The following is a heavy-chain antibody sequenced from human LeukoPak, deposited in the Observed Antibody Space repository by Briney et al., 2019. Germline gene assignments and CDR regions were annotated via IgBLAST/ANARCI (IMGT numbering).Heavy chain of an antibody. CDR2: ISGSGGST. Sequence: TGGSLRLSCAASGFTFSSYWMSWVRQAPGKGLEWVSAISGSGGSTYYADSVKGRFTISRDNSKNTLYLQMNSLRAEDTAVYYCAKKFPLPSSQLVGGFDYWGQGTLVTVSS. J-gene: IGHJ4*02. D-gene: IGHD6-13*01. V-gene: IGHV3-23*01. CDR1: GFTFSSYW. CDR3: AKKFPLPSSQLVGGFDY.